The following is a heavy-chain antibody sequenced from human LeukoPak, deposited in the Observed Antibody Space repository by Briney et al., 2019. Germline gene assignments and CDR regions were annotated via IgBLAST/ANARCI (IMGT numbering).Heavy chain of an antibody. CDR2: IYYSGKN. CDR3: ARYSGYEPYNWSGP. V-gene: IGHV4-59*01. Sequence: SETLSLTCTVSGGSISSYYWTWIRQPPGKGLEWIGYIYYSGKNNYNPSLKRRVTISVDTSKNQFSLKMSSVTAADTAVYYCARYSGYEPYNWSGPWGQGTLVTVSS. D-gene: IGHD5-12*01. CDR1: GGSISSYY. J-gene: IGHJ5*02.